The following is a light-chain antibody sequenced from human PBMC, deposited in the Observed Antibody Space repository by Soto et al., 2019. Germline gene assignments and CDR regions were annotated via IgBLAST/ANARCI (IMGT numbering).Light chain of an antibody. CDR2: DAS. CDR1: QSVSSL. CDR3: QQRNWPPWT. J-gene: IGKJ1*01. Sequence: EIVLTQSPATLSLSPGERATLSCRASQSVSSLLAWYQQKPGQPPRLLIYDASNRVTGIPPRFSGSGSGTDFTLTITSLEPEDFAIYYCQQRNWPPWTFGRGTKVEIK. V-gene: IGKV3-11*01.